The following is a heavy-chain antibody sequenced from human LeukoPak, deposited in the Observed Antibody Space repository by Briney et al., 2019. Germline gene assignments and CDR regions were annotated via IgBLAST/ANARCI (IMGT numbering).Heavy chain of an antibody. J-gene: IGHJ4*02. D-gene: IGHD1-26*01. Sequence: PGGSLRLSCTAPGFTFSIYNMNWVRQAPGKGLEGVALISSSSGYLYYTDSVKGRFTISRDNAKNSLYLQMNSLRAEDTAVYYCARGSEWEPLYYFDYWGQGNLVTVSS. CDR3: ARGSEWEPLYYFDY. V-gene: IGHV3-21*01. CDR1: GFTFSIYN. CDR2: ISSSSGYL.